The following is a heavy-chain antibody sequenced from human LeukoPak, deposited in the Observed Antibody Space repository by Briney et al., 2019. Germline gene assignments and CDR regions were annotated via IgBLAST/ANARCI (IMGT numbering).Heavy chain of an antibody. CDR2: IYYSGST. CDR3: ARQGGYYYDSSGLIDY. J-gene: IGHJ4*02. D-gene: IGHD3-22*01. CDR1: GGSISSYY. Sequence: LETLSLTCSVSGGSISSYYWSWIRQPPGKGLEWIGYIYYSGSTNYNPSLKSRVTISVDTSKNQFSLKLSSVTAADTAVYYCARQGGYYYDSSGLIDYWGQGTLVTVSS. V-gene: IGHV4-59*08.